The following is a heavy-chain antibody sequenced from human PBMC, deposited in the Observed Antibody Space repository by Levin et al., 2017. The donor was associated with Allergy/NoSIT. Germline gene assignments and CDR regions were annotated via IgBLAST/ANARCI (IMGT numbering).Heavy chain of an antibody. D-gene: IGHD5-18*01. J-gene: IGHJ4*02. V-gene: IGHV4-30-2*01. CDR3: ARVAGYSYGYYFDY. CDR1: GGSISSGGYS. Sequence: LRLSCAVSGGSISSGGYSWSWIRQPPGKGLEWIGNIYPSGSTNDNPSLKSRVTMSVDRSKNQFSLKLSYVTAADTAVYYCARVAGYSYGYYFDYWGPGTLVTVSS. CDR2: IYPSGST.